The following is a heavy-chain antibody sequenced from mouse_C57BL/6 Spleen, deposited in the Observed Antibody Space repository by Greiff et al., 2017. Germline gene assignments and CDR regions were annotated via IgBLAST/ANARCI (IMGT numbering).Heavy chain of an antibody. CDR3: APSYYSNYDRFAY. CDR2: IDPETGGT. J-gene: IGHJ3*01. Sequence: QVQLQQSGAELVRPGASVTLSCKASGYTFTDYEMHWVKQTPVHGLEWIGAIDPETGGTAYNQKFKGKAILTADKSSSTAYMELRSLTSEDSAVYYCAPSYYSNYDRFAYWGQGTLVTVSA. V-gene: IGHV1-15*01. CDR1: GYTFTDYE. D-gene: IGHD2-5*01.